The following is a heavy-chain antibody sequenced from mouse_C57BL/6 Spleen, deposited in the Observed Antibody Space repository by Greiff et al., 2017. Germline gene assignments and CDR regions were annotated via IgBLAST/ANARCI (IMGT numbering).Heavy chain of an antibody. J-gene: IGHJ4*01. CDR3: AREEMVTMGPDAMDY. D-gene: IGHD2-2*01. CDR1: GYTFTDYY. Sequence: QVQLKESGAELVKPGASVKISCKASGYTFTDYYINWVKQRPGQGLEWIGKIDPGSGSTYYNEKFKGKDTLTADKSSSTAYMQLSSLTSEDSAVYFGAREEMVTMGPDAMDYWGQGTSVTVSS. CDR2: IDPGSGST. V-gene: IGHV1-77*01.